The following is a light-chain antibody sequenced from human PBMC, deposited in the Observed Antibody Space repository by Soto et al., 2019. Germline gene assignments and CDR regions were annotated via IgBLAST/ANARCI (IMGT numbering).Light chain of an antibody. CDR1: PSNIGSNY. CDR2: SNN. V-gene: IGLV1-47*02. Sequence: QSVLTQPPSASGTPGQTVTLSCSGSPSNIGSNYVYWYRHLPGTAPRLLIYSNNQRPSGVPDRFSGSKSGTSGSLAISGLRSEDEADYYCAAWEDSVNLWLFGGGTQLTVL. J-gene: IGLJ3*02. CDR3: AAWEDSVNLWL.